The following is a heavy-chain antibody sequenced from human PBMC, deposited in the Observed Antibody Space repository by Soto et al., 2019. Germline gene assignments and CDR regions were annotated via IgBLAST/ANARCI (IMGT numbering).Heavy chain of an antibody. D-gene: IGHD6-13*01. J-gene: IGHJ4*02. CDR2: ISGSGGST. CDR3: AKDPVREIAAPGSGGYFDY. V-gene: IGHV3-23*01. CDR1: GFTFSSYA. Sequence: GGSLRLSCAASGFTFSSYAMSWVRQAPGKGLEWVSAISGSGGSTYYADSVKGRFTISRDNSKNTLYLQMNSLRAEDTAVYYCAKDPVREIAAPGSGGYFDYWGQGTLVTVSS.